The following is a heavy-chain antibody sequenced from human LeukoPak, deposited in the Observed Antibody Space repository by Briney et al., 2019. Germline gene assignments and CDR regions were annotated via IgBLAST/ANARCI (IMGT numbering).Heavy chain of an antibody. CDR1: GASFAGYS. Sequence: SETLSLTCAVHGASFAGYSWSWIRQSPGKGLEWIGEVNRVGYTIYNPSLKSRVNISMDTSTTQFSLRLSSVTVADTAVYFCARERVVSDYNWFDPWGQGTLVTVSS. CDR2: VNRVGYT. J-gene: IGHJ5*02. D-gene: IGHD6-25*01. V-gene: IGHV4-34*01. CDR3: ARERVVSDYNWFDP.